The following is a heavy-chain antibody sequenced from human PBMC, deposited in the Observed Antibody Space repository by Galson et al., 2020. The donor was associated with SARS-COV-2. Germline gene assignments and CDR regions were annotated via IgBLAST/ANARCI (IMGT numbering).Heavy chain of an antibody. V-gene: IGHV3-30*18. CDR3: AKDERYYDILTGYFTGFTPKQYYYYYYGMDV. J-gene: IGHJ6*02. CDR1: GFTFSSYG. CDR2: ISYDGSNK. Sequence: GESLKISCAASGFTFSSYGMHWVRQASGKGLEWVAVISYDGSNKYYADSVKGRFTISRDNSKNTLYLQMNSLRAEDTAVYYCAKDERYYDILTGYFTGFTPKQYYYYYYGMDVWGQGTTVTVSS. D-gene: IGHD3-9*01.